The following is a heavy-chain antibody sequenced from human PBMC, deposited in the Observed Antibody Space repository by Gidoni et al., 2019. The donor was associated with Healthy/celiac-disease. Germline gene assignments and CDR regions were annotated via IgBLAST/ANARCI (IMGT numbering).Heavy chain of an antibody. CDR2: IYSGGST. CDR3: AREPPPRPIVVVTATDY. Sequence: EVQLVESGGGLVQPGGSLRLSCAASGFPVSSNYMSWVRQAPGKGLEWVSVIYSGGSTYYADSVKGRFTISRDNSKNTLYLQMNSLRAEDTAVYYCAREPPPRPIVVVTATDYWGQGTLVTVSS. D-gene: IGHD2-21*02. V-gene: IGHV3-66*01. J-gene: IGHJ4*02. CDR1: GFPVSSNY.